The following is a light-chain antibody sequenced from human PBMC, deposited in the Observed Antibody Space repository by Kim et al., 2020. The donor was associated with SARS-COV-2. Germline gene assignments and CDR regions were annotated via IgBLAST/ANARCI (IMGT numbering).Light chain of an antibody. V-gene: IGLV3-21*02. CDR3: QVCACAEDRPV. CDR1: NIAAKC. J-gene: IGLJ3*02. CDR2: FND. Sequence: APGDTARIGCGGDNIAAKCVTFYLHRRGLAPVVVVYFNDYRPSGIPGRFYGSKSGNTATLSIASVEAGGVADYFCQVCACAEDRPVFGGGTKLTVL.